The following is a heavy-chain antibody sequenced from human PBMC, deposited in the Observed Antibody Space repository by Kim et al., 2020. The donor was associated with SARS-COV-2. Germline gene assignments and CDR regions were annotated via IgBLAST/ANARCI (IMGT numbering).Heavy chain of an antibody. J-gene: IGHJ6*02. V-gene: IGHV1-18*01. CDR1: GYTFTSYG. CDR3: ARDGRANWNGDYYGMDV. Sequence: ASVKVSCKASGYTFTSYGISWVRQAPGQGLEWMGWISTYNGNTNYAQKLQGRVTMTTDTSTSTAYMELRSLRSDDTAVYYCARDGRANWNGDYYGMDVWGQGTMVTVSS. D-gene: IGHD1-20*01. CDR2: ISTYNGNT.